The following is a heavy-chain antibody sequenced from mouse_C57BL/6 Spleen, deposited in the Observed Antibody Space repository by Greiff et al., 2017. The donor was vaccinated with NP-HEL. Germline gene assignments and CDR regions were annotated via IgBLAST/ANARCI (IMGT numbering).Heavy chain of an antibody. CDR2: FYPGSGSI. Sequence: HVQLQQSGAELVKPGASVKLSCKASGYTFTEYTIHWVKQRSGQGLEWIGWFYPGSGSIKYNEKFKDKATLTADKSSSTVYMELSRLTSEDSAVYFCARHEVITTVVAPGYYFDYWGQGTTLTVSS. V-gene: IGHV1-62-2*01. CDR1: GYTFTEYT. CDR3: ARHEVITTVVAPGYYFDY. D-gene: IGHD1-1*01. J-gene: IGHJ2*01.